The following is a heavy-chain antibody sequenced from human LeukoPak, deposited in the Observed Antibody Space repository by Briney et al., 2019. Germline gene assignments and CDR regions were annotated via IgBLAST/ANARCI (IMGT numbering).Heavy chain of an antibody. Sequence: GGSLRLSCAASGFTFSSYSMNWVRQAPGKGLEWVSSISSSSSYIYYADSVKGRFTISRDNAKNSLYLQMNSLRAEDTAVYYCARPAGKAGYYFDYWGQGTLVTVSS. D-gene: IGHD6-13*01. CDR2: ISSSSSYI. CDR3: ARPAGKAGYYFDY. V-gene: IGHV3-21*01. J-gene: IGHJ4*02. CDR1: GFTFSSYS.